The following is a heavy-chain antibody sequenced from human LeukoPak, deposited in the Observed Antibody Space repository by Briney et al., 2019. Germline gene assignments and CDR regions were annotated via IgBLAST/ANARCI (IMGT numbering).Heavy chain of an antibody. Sequence: PSETLSLTCAVYGGSFSGYFWNWIRQPPGKGLEWIGEINHSGSTNYNPSLKSRVTISVDTSKNQFSLKLSSVTAADTAVYYCARGLPTVTGDYWGQGTLVTVSS. V-gene: IGHV4-34*01. J-gene: IGHJ4*02. D-gene: IGHD4-11*01. CDR1: GGSFSGYF. CDR2: INHSGST. CDR3: ARGLPTVTGDY.